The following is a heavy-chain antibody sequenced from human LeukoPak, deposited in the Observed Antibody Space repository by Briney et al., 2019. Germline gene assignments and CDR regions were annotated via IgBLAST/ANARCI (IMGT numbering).Heavy chain of an antibody. D-gene: IGHD4/OR15-4a*01. V-gene: IGHV4-34*01. CDR2: INHSEST. CDR3: ARRDNYGGIDY. Sequence: SETLSLTCAAYGGTFSGYYWTWIRQPPGKGLEWIGEINHSESTNYNPSLKSRVTISVDTSKNQFYLKLISVTAADTAVYYCARRDNYGGIDYWGQGTLVTVSS. CDR1: GGTFSGYY. J-gene: IGHJ4*02.